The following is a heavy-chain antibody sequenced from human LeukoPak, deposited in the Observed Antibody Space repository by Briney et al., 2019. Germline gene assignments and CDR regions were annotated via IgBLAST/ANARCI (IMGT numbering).Heavy chain of an antibody. CDR2: ISSSGSTI. V-gene: IGHV3-11*04. Sequence: GESLKISCKGSGFTFSDYYMSWIRQAPGKGLEWVSYISSSGSTIYYADSVKGRFTISRDNAKNSLYLQMNSLRAEDTAVYYCARVNEYYYYYMDVWGKGTTVTVSS. D-gene: IGHD1-1*01. CDR3: ARVNEYYYYYMDV. CDR1: GFTFSDYY. J-gene: IGHJ6*03.